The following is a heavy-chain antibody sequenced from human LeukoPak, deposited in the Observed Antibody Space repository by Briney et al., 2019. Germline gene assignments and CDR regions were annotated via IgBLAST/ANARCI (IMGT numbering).Heavy chain of an antibody. D-gene: IGHD3-22*01. CDR3: ASYNYDSSGYYNY. Sequence: GGSLRLSCAASGFTFSSYAMSWVRQAPGKGLEWVSGLSTSGGSTYYADSVKGRFTISRDNSKNTLFVQMNSLRAEDTAVYYCASYNYDSSGYYNYWGQGTLVTVSS. CDR1: GFTFSSYA. V-gene: IGHV3-23*01. J-gene: IGHJ4*02. CDR2: LSTSGGST.